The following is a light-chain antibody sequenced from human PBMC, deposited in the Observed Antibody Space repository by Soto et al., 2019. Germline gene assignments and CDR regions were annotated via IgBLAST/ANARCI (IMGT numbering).Light chain of an antibody. CDR2: DAS. CDR1: QSVSSY. Sequence: EIVLTQSPATLSLSPGERATLSCRASQSVSSYLAWYQQKPGQAPRLLIYDASNRATGIPARFSGSGSGTDFTLNISILEPDAFAVYYCQQRSNWLITFGQGTRLEIK. V-gene: IGKV3-11*01. J-gene: IGKJ5*01. CDR3: QQRSNWLIT.